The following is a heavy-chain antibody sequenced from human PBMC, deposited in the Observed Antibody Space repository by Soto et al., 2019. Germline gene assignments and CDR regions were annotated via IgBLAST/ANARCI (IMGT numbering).Heavy chain of an antibody. CDR1: GGSFSGYY. CDR3: ARGYSSGGSCYSEFDY. D-gene: IGHD2-15*01. V-gene: IGHV4-34*01. Sequence: SETLSLTCAVYGGSFSGYYWSWIRQPPGKGLEWIGEINHRGSTNYNPSLKSRVTISVDTSKNQFSLKLSSVTAADTAVYYCARGYSSGGSCYSEFDYWGQGTLVTVSS. CDR2: INHRGST. J-gene: IGHJ4*02.